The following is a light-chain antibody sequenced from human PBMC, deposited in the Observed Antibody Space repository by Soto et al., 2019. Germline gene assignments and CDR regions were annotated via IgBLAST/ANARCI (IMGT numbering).Light chain of an antibody. CDR3: QHFGSSPPKYT. V-gene: IGKV3-20*01. CDR2: GAS. CDR1: QTVSSSH. Sequence: EVVLTQSPGTLSLSPGERATLSCRASQTVSSSHLAWYQQKPGQAPRLLIYGASDRGTDVPERFSGSGSGTDFTLTISRLEPEDFVVYYCQHFGSSPPKYTFGQGTKLEIK. J-gene: IGKJ2*01.